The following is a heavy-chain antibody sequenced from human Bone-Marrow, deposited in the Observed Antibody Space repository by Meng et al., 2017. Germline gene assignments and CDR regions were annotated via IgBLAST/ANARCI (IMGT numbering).Heavy chain of an antibody. V-gene: IGHV3-11*01. J-gene: IGHJ4*02. D-gene: IGHD1-26*01. CDR3: ARDPSGAYDY. CDR2: IRSSGNTI. Sequence: QVQMVEYGGGLVQTGSSMRVYCSASGFPFSAHYMRWIREAPGKGLEWVSYIRSSGNTIYYADSVKGQFTISRDNADNSLFLQMTSLRAEDTAVYYCARDPSGAYDYWGQGTLVTVSS. CDR1: GFPFSAHY.